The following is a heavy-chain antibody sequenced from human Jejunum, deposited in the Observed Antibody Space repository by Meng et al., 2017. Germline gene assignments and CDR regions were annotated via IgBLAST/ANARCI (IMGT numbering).Heavy chain of an antibody. V-gene: IGHV4-4*02. CDR2: IFHTGST. CDR1: GPSVNNPNW. J-gene: IGHJ4*02. CDR3: AKAAAYNLDY. D-gene: IGHD5-24*01. Sequence: VQLQEAGPELGKPSGTLAPTCSVSGPSVNNPNWYSWVRQSPEKELEWIGEIFHTGSTNYNPSLKSRVTISIDKSKTLLSLNLRSVTAADTAVYYCAKAAAYNLDYWGQGTLVTVSS.